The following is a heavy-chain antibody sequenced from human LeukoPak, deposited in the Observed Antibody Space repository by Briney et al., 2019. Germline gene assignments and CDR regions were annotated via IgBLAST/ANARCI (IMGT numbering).Heavy chain of an antibody. CDR2: IYSGGST. D-gene: IGHD3-9*01. CDR3: AREEPYDILTGTRPNAFDI. CDR1: GFTVSSNY. Sequence: GGSLRLSCAASGFTVSSNYMSWVRQAPGKGLEWVSVIYSGGSTYYADSVKGRFTISRDNSKNTLYLQMNSLRAEDTAVYYCAREEPYDILTGTRPNAFDIWGQGTMVTVSS. V-gene: IGHV3-53*01. J-gene: IGHJ3*02.